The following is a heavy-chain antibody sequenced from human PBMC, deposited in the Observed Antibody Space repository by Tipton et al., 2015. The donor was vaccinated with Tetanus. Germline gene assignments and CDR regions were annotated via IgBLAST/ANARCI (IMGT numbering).Heavy chain of an antibody. CDR3: AGYRVGWGGRGY. D-gene: IGHD1-1*01. CDR1: GGSIATYY. J-gene: IGHJ4*02. Sequence: TLSLTCTVSGGSIATYYLSWIRQPPGKGLEWLGHTYDSGRINYNPSLKSRVTISVDASRNQFSLTPNSVTAADTAVYFCAGYRVGWGGRGYWGQGTLVTVSS. CDR2: TYDSGRI. V-gene: IGHV4-59*01.